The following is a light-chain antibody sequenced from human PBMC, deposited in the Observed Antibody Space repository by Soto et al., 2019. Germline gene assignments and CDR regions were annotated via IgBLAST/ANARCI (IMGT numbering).Light chain of an antibody. V-gene: IGLV2-14*01. CDR3: SSYTISSTYV. Sequence: QSALTQPASVSGSPGQSIAISCTGTSSDVSGYTYVSWYQQHPDKAPKLMIFDVSNRPSGVSNRFSGSKSGNTASLTISGLQADDEADYYCSSYTISSTYVFGTGTKVTVL. CDR1: SSDVSGYTY. CDR2: DVS. J-gene: IGLJ1*01.